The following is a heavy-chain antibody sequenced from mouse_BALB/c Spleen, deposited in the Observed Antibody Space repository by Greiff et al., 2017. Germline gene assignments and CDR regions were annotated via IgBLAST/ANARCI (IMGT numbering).Heavy chain of an antibody. V-gene: IGHV7-3*02. Sequence: EVQLVESGGGLVQPGGSLRLSCATSGFTFTDYYMSWVRQPPGKALEWLGFIRNKANGYTTEYSASGKGRFTISRDNSQSILYLQMNTLRAEDSATYYCARADYYGSCWYFDVWGAGTTVTVSS. D-gene: IGHD1-1*01. CDR2: IRNKANGYTT. CDR3: ARADYYGSCWYFDV. CDR1: GFTFTDYY. J-gene: IGHJ1*01.